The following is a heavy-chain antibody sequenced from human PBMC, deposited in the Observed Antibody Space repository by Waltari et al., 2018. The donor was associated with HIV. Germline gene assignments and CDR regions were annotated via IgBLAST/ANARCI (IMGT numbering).Heavy chain of an antibody. V-gene: IGHV3-73*01. CDR1: GFTFRAST. CDR3: TRLVAAVAGTGY. D-gene: IGHD6-19*01. J-gene: IGHJ4*02. CDR2: IRTKANRYAT. Sequence: EVQLVESGGGLVQPGGSLNLSCAASGFTFRASTIHGVRQASGKGLEWVCRIRTKANRYATAYAASVKGRFILSRDDSKNTAYLQMNNLKTEDTAVYYCTRLVAAVAGTGYWGQGTLVTVSS.